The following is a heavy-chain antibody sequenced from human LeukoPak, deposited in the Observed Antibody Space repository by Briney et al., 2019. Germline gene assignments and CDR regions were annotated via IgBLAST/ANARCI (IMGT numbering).Heavy chain of an antibody. D-gene: IGHD6-19*01. V-gene: IGHV1-2*06. CDR2: INPNSGGT. J-gene: IGHJ3*02. CDR1: GYTFTGYY. CDR3: ARAWGSGWSAFDI. Sequence: ASVKVSCKASGYTFTGYYMHWVRQAPGQGLEWMGRINPNSGGTNYAQKFQGRVTMIRDTSISTAYMELSRLRSDDTAVYYCARAWGSGWSAFDIWGQGTMVTVSS.